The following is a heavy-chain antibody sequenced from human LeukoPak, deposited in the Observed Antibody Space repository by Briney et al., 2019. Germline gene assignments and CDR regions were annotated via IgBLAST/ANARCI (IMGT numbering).Heavy chain of an antibody. V-gene: IGHV3-20*04. D-gene: IGHD5-24*01. Sequence: GGSLRLSCAASGFKFDDFGMRWVRLSPGKGLECVSGINWNGGTTGYADSVRGRFTISRDNAMNSLFLEMNSLRVEDTALYYCTRLSRDGYTYGAAYWGQGTPVTVSS. CDR3: TRLSRDGYTYGAAY. J-gene: IGHJ4*02. CDR2: INWNGGTT. CDR1: GFKFDDFG.